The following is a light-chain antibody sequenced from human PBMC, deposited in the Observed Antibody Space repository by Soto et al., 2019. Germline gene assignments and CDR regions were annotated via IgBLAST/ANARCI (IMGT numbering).Light chain of an antibody. Sequence: QSVLTQPASVSGSPGQSITISCSGTSSDVGGYKSVSWYQQHPGKAPKLIIYEVSNRPSGVSNRFSGSKSGNTASLTISGLQPEDEADYYCSSYTVNSILFGGGTKLTVL. V-gene: IGLV2-14*01. J-gene: IGLJ2*01. CDR1: SSDVGGYKS. CDR3: SSYTVNSIL. CDR2: EVS.